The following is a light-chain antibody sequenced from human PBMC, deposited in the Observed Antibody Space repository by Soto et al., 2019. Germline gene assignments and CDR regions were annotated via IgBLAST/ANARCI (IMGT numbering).Light chain of an antibody. Sequence: QSALTQPASVSGSPGQSIAISCTGTSSDVGGYNFVSWYQQHPGKAPKLMIYEVTNRPSGVSNRFSGSKSGNMASLTISGLQAEDEADYYCSSYSSSSTLRVFGGGTQLTVL. CDR1: SSDVGGYNF. J-gene: IGLJ2*01. CDR3: SSYSSSSTLRV. V-gene: IGLV2-14*01. CDR2: EVT.